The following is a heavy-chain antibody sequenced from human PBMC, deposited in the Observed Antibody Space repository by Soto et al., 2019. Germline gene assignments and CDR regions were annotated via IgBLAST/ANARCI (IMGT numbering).Heavy chain of an antibody. D-gene: IGHD2-8*01. CDR3: ARDVPGGDERIMVYAHDAFDI. Sequence: GGSLRLSCAASGFTFSSYSMNWVRQAPGKGLEWVSYISSSSSTIYYADSVKGRFTISRDNAKNSLYLQMNSLRDEDTDVYCCARDVPGGDERIMVYAHDAFDIWGQGTMVTVSS. CDR2: ISSSSSTI. V-gene: IGHV3-48*02. J-gene: IGHJ3*02. CDR1: GFTFSSYS.